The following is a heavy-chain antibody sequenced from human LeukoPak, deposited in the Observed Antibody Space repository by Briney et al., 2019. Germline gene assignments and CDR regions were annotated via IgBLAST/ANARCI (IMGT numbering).Heavy chain of an antibody. J-gene: IGHJ4*02. CDR1: GFTFSSYA. Sequence: GRSLRLSCAASGFTFSSYAMHWVRQAPGKGLEWVAVISYDGSNKYYADSAKGRFTISRDNSKNTLYLQMNSLRAEDTAVYYCARESEPRLIWFVGGEHYYFDYWGQGTLVTVSS. V-gene: IGHV3-30-3*01. CDR2: ISYDGSNK. D-gene: IGHD3-10*01. CDR3: ARESEPRLIWFVGGEHYYFDY.